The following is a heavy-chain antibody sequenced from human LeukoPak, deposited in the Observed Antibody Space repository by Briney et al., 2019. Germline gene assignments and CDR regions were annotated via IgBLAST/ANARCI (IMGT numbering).Heavy chain of an antibody. V-gene: IGHV1-2*02. CDR1: EYTFSVYH. D-gene: IGHD3-10*01. J-gene: IGHJ4*02. CDR3: ARDLEVRGVLYYFDY. CDR2: INPNSGGT. Sequence: GASVKVSCKASEYTFSVYHIHWVRLAPGQGLEWMAWINPNSGGTNYAQKFQDRVTMTRDTSISTAYMELSRLRSDDTAVYYCARDLEVRGVLYYFDYWGQGTLVTVSS.